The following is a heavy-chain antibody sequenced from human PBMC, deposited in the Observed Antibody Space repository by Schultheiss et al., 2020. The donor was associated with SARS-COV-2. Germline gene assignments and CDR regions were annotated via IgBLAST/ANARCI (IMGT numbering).Heavy chain of an antibody. CDR2: ISSSGSTI. D-gene: IGHD6-19*01. CDR3: AREGIAVAGTFDY. CDR1: GFTFSSYE. V-gene: IGHV3-48*03. Sequence: GGSLRLSCAASGFTFSSYEMNWVRQAPGKGLEWVSYISSSGSTIYYADSVKGRFTISRDNAKNSLYLQMNSLRAEDTAVYYCAREGIAVAGTFDYWGQGTLVTVSS. J-gene: IGHJ4*02.